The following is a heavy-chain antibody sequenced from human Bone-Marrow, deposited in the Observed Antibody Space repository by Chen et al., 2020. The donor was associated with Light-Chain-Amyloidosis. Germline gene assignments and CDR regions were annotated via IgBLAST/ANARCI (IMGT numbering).Heavy chain of an antibody. CDR2: IGYDGSAK. CDR1: GFTFRSYG. D-gene: IGHD3-16*01. V-gene: IGHV3-30*18. J-gene: IGHJ4*02. Sequence: QVQLIESGGTVVQPGKSLRVSCAASGFTFRSYGMHWVRQTPGKGLGWVALIGYDGSAKFYADSVKGRFTISRDNSKNTIYLQMDSLRPEDTAVYFCAKVGVPFSSYGWHYFDFWGQGTLVSVSS. CDR3: AKVGVPFSSYGWHYFDF.